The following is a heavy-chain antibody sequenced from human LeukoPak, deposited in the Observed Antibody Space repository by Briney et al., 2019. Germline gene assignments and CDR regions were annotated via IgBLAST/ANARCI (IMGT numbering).Heavy chain of an antibody. Sequence: SETLSLTCAVYGGSFSGYYWSWIRQPPGKGLERIGEINHSGSTNYNPSLKSRVTISVDTSKNQFSLKLSSVTAADTAVYYCARGFIVVVPAASGAPDYYYYGMDVWGQGTTVTVSS. CDR2: INHSGST. CDR3: ARGFIVVVPAASGAPDYYYYGMDV. D-gene: IGHD2-2*01. V-gene: IGHV4-34*01. CDR1: GGSFSGYY. J-gene: IGHJ6*02.